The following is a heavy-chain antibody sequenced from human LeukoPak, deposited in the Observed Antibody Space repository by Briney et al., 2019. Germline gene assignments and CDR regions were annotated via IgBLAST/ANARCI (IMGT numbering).Heavy chain of an antibody. J-gene: IGHJ6*03. D-gene: IGHD3-3*01. CDR2: IWYDGSNK. V-gene: IGHV3-33*06. Sequence: GRSLRLSRAASGFTFSSYGMHWVRQAPGKGLEWVAVIWYDGSNKYYADSVKGRFTISRDNSKNTLYLQMNSLRAEDTAVYYCAKGLRFLEWLVMDVWGKGTTVTVSS. CDR3: AKGLRFLEWLVMDV. CDR1: GFTFSSYG.